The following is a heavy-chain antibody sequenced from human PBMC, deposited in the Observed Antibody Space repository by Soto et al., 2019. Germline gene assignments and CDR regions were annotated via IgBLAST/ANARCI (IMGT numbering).Heavy chain of an antibody. D-gene: IGHD3-16*02. CDR2: IYYSGST. J-gene: IGHJ4*02. Sequence: PSDTLSLTCTFSGGSISSSSYYWGWIRKPPGKGLEWIGSIYYSGSTYYNPSLKSRVTISVDTSKNQFSLKLSSVTAADTAVYYCARLRQARSLFGGVIVIFDYWGQGTLVTVSS. V-gene: IGHV4-39*01. CDR3: ARLRQARSLFGGVIVIFDY. CDR1: GGSISSSSYY.